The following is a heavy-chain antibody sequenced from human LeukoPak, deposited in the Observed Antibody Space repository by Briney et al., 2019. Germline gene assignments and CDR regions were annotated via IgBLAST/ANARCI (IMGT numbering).Heavy chain of an antibody. CDR2: INHSGST. V-gene: IGHV4-34*01. CDR1: GGSFSGYY. Sequence: PSETLSLTCAVYGGSFSGYYWSWIRQPPGKGLEWIGEINHSGSTNYNPSLKSRVAISVDTSKNQFSLKLRSVTAADTAVYYCERGGIKLWLLSGKRKYWFDPWGKGTLVTASS. D-gene: IGHD5-18*01. J-gene: IGHJ5*02. CDR3: ERGGIKLWLLSGKRKYWFDP.